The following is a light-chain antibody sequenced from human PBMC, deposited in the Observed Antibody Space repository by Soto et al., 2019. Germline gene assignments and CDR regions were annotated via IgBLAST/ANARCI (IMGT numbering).Light chain of an antibody. V-gene: IGKV4-1*01. J-gene: IGKJ4*01. Sequence: DIVMTQSPDSLAVSLGERATINCKSSQTVLYRSNNMNYLSWYQQKPGQPPKLLIYWASTRESGVPDRFSGSGSGTDFTLTISSLQAEDVAVYSCQQYYSSPRTFGGGTKVEIK. CDR2: WAS. CDR1: QTVLYRSNNMNY. CDR3: QQYYSSPRT.